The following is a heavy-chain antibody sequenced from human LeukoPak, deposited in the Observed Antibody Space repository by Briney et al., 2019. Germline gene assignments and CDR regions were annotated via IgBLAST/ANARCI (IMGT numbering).Heavy chain of an antibody. CDR2: INHSGST. J-gene: IGHJ5*02. CDR1: GGSFSGYY. Sequence: SETLSLTCAVYGGSFSGYYWSWIRQPPGKGLEWIGEINHSGSTNYNPSLKSRVTISVDTSENQFSLKLSSVTAADTAVYYCARGQRIQLWSWGRFDPWGQGTLVTVSS. CDR3: ARGQRIQLWSWGRFDP. V-gene: IGHV4-34*01. D-gene: IGHD5-18*01.